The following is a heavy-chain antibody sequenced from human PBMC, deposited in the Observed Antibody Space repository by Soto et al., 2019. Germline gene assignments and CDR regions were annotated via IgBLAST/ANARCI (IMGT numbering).Heavy chain of an antibody. CDR1: GFSLSTTGVG. V-gene: IGHV2-5*02. CDR3: GHSRVLSTGDWDYFDY. Sequence: QITLKESGPTLVKPTQTLRLTCTFSGFSLSTTGVGVGWMRQPPGKALEYVALIYWDDDERYSPSLKSRLTSTKDTSKNQVVLTMTNMDPVDTATYYCGHSRVLSTGDWDYFDYWGQGTLVTVSS. J-gene: IGHJ4*02. D-gene: IGHD7-27*01. CDR2: IYWDDDE.